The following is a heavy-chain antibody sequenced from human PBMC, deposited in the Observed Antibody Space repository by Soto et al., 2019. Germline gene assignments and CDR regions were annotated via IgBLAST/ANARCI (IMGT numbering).Heavy chain of an antibody. CDR2: IRSKGNNYAT. D-gene: IGHD2-21*01. CDR3: VRYSRTLGWFFDL. J-gene: IGHJ2*01. CDR1: GFTFSDSA. V-gene: IGHV3-73*02. Sequence: EVPLVESGGGLVQPGGSLKLSCAASGFTFSDSAMHWVRQASGEGLEWLGRIRSKGNNYATEYGASLKGRFTISRDYXKKTTYLQMSNLNTEDTAVYYCVRYSRTLGWFFDLWGRGTLVTVSS.